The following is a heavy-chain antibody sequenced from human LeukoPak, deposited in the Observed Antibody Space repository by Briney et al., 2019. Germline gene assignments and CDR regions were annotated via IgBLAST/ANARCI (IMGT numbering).Heavy chain of an antibody. CDR1: GGSCSGYY. D-gene: IGHD2-2*01. CDR3: ARERGYCSSTSCYVTDYYYYMDV. CDR2: MNHSGST. Sequence: SENLSLTCAVYGGSCSGYYWSWIRQPPGKGLEWVGEMNHSGSTNYNPSLKSRVTTSVDTSKNQFSLKLSSVTAADTAVYYCARERGYCSSTSCYVTDYYYYMDVWGKGTTVTVSS. J-gene: IGHJ6*03. V-gene: IGHV4-34*01.